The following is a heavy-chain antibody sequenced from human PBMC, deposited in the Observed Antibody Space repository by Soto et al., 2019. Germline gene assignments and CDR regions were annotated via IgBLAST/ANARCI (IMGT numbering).Heavy chain of an antibody. J-gene: IGHJ4*02. V-gene: IGHV4-39*02. Sequence: QMQLQESGPGLVKPSETLSLTCTVSNGSISTTSSNWSWIRQSPGKGLEWIGTIYYTGTTSYNPSLKRRVAIAVAASKNQFSLKLGSVTSADMAVYYCARDGLVWGQGILVIVSS. CDR3: ARDGLV. CDR1: NGSISTTSSN. CDR2: IYYTGTT.